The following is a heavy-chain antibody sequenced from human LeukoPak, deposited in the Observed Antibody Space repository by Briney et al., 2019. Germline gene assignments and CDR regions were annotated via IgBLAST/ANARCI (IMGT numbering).Heavy chain of an antibody. CDR2: IYTSGST. D-gene: IGHD2-2*01. J-gene: IGHJ6*03. V-gene: IGHV4-4*07. CDR3: ARVGVVVPAAKGYYYMDV. CDR1: GGSISSYY. Sequence: PSETLSLTCTVSGGSISSYYWSWIRQPAGKGLEWIGRIYTSGSTNYNPSLKSRVTMSVETSKNQFSMKLSSVTAADTAVYYCARVGVVVPAAKGYYYMDVWGKGTTVTVSS.